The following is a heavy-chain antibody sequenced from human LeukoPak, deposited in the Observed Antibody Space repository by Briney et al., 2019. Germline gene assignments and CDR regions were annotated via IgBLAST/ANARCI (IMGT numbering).Heavy chain of an antibody. CDR3: ARDFSSSSTVYYYYYMDV. CDR1: GGSISSYY. Sequence: SETLSLTCTVSGGSISSYYWGWVRQPPGKGLEWIGTISYSGTTYYSPSLKSRVTISLDTSKNQFSLKLSSVTAADTAIYYCARDFSSSSTVYYYYYMDVWGKGTTVTVSS. V-gene: IGHV4-39*07. J-gene: IGHJ6*03. CDR2: ISYSGTT. D-gene: IGHD6-6*01.